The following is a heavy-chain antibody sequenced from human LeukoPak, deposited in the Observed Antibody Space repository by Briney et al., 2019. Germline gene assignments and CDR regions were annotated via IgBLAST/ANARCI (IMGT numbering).Heavy chain of an antibody. V-gene: IGHV1-69*13. CDR1: GGTFISYA. J-gene: IGHJ6*02. CDR3: ASGAARLYYYYGMDV. CDR2: IIPIFGTA. Sequence: GASVKVSCKASGGTFISYAISWVRQAPGQGLGWMGGIIPIFGTANYAQKFQGRVTITADESTSTAYMELSSLRSEDTAVYYCASGAARLYYYYGMDVWGQGTTVTVSS. D-gene: IGHD6-6*01.